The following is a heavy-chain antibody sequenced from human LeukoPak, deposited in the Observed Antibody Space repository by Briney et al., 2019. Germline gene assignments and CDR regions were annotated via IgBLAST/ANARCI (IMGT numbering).Heavy chain of an antibody. D-gene: IGHD3-10*01. Sequence: PSETLSLTCTVSGGSISSYYWTRIRQPPGKGLEWIGYVYYSGSTNYNPSLKSRVTISVDTSKNQFSLNLSSVTAADTAVYYCARGYNYGSVVYYYGLDVWGLGSTVTVSS. CDR3: ARGYNYGSVVYYYGLDV. J-gene: IGHJ6*02. CDR2: VYYSGST. V-gene: IGHV4-59*08. CDR1: GGSISSYY.